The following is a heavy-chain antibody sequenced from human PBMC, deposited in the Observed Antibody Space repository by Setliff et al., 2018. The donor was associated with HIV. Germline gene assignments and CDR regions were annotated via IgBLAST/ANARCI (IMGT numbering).Heavy chain of an antibody. CDR3: ARGAGGLDYGMDG. J-gene: IGHJ6*02. CDR1: GGTFSTYA. D-gene: IGHD3-16*01. Sequence: SVKVSCKTSGGTFSTYAISWVRQAPGQGLEWMGGLIPIFGTANYAQKFQGRVTITTDESTSTAYMELSSLRSEDTAGFYCARGAGGLDYGMDGWGQGTMVTVSS. V-gene: IGHV1-69*05. CDR2: LIPIFGTA.